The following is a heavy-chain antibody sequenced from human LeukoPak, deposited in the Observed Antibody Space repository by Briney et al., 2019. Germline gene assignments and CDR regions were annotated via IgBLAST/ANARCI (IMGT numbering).Heavy chain of an antibody. CDR1: GYTFTSYG. CDR2: INSNNGNT. CDR3: ARDFAVTTQKYYYYYGMDV. D-gene: IGHD4-11*01. V-gene: IGHV1-18*01. Sequence: ASVKVSCKASGYTFTSYGISWVRQAPGQGLEWMGWINSNNGNTNYEQKFQGRVTMTTDTSTSTAYMELRSLRSDDTAVYYCARDFAVTTQKYYYYYGMDVWGQGTTVTVSS. J-gene: IGHJ6*02.